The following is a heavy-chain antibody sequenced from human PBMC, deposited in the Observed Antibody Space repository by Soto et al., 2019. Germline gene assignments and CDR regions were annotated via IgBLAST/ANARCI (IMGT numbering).Heavy chain of an antibody. CDR3: ASNSSGSPSWFDP. CDR1: GGSISSGGYY. CDR2: INHSGST. V-gene: IGHV4-39*07. J-gene: IGHJ5*02. D-gene: IGHD3-10*01. Sequence: SETLSLTCTVSGGSISSGGYYWSWIRQPPGKGLEWIGEINHSGSTNYNPPLKSRVTISVDTSKNQFSLRLSSVTAADTAVYYCASNSSGSPSWFDPWGQGTLVTVSS.